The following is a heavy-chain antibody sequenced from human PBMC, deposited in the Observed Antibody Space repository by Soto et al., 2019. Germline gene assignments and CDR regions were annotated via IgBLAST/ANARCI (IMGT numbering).Heavy chain of an antibody. D-gene: IGHD4-4*01. Sequence: RTLVNPTQTLTLTCTVSGFSLSTTGEGVGWFRQPPGKALEWLALIYWDDSARYSPSLKSRLTITKGTSENQVVLTLTNTDPVDTATYFWVPRTVSGGARCDRWGQRSRVTFSS. CDR2: IYWDDSA. CDR1: GFSLSTTGEG. V-gene: IGHV2-5*02. J-gene: IGHJ5*02. CDR3: VPRTVSGGARCDR.